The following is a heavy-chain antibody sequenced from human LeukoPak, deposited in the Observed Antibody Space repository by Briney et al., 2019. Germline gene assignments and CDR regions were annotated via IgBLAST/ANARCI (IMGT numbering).Heavy chain of an antibody. D-gene: IGHD1-26*01. Sequence: GGSLRLSCAASGFTFSSYAMSWVRQAPGKGLEWVSAISGSGGSTYYADSVKGRFTISRDNSKNTLYLRMNSLRAEDTTVYYCAFPAGGSYYPYWGQGTLVTVSS. CDR2: ISGSGGST. J-gene: IGHJ4*02. CDR3: AFPAGGSYYPY. CDR1: GFTFSSYA. V-gene: IGHV3-23*01.